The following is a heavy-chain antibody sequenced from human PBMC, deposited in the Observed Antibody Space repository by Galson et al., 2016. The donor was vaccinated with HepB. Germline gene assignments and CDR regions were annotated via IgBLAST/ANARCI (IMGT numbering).Heavy chain of an antibody. J-gene: IGHJ4*02. CDR3: ARELDHSFYFDY. D-gene: IGHD1-14*01. Sequence: SVKVSCKASGYTFNTYNMHWVRQAPGQGLEWMGIIKPSGGNTIYAQKFQDRITMTRDTSTSTVYMGLISLRSEDTAVYYCARELDHSFYFDYWGQGTRLTGSS. V-gene: IGHV1-46*02. CDR1: GYTFNTYN. CDR2: IKPSGGNT.